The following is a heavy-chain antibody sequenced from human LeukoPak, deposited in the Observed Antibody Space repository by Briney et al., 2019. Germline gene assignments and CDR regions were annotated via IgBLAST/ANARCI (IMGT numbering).Heavy chain of an antibody. CDR1: GYTFTNYW. CDR2: IYPGDSDT. Sequence: PGESLKISCQGSGYTFTNYWIAWVRQLPGKGLEWMGIIYPGDSDTRYSPSFQGQVTFSADKSINTAYLQWSSLKTSDTAMYYCARPGTVAAYFYYWGQGTLVTVSS. V-gene: IGHV5-51*01. J-gene: IGHJ4*02. CDR3: ARPGTVAAYFYY. D-gene: IGHD6-19*01.